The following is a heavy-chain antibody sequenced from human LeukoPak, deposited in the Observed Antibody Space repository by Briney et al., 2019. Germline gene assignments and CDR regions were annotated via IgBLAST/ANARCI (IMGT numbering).Heavy chain of an antibody. CDR1: GFTFSSYA. CDR3: ANGGDAFDI. V-gene: IGHV3-23*01. J-gene: IGHJ3*02. D-gene: IGHD3-10*01. Sequence: GGSLRLSCAASGFTFSSYAMSWVRQAPGKRLEWVSAISGSGGSTCYADSVKGRFTISRDNSKNTLYLQMNSLRAEDTAVYYCANGGDAFDIWGQGTMVTVSS. CDR2: ISGSGGST.